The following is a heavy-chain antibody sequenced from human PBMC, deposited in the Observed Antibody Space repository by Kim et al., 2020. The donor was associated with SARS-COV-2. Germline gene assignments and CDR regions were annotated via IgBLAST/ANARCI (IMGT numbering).Heavy chain of an antibody. Sequence: GGSLRLSCAASGFTFSSYAMHWVRQAPGKGLEWVAVISYDGSNKYYADSVKGRFTISRDNSKNTLYLQMNSLRAEDTAVYYCARDGGAIVATIGNNYYYYDMEVWGQGTTVPVSS. J-gene: IGHJ6*02. CDR1: GFTFSSYA. CDR3: ARDGGAIVATIGNNYYYYDMEV. CDR2: ISYDGSNK. D-gene: IGHD5-12*01. V-gene: IGHV3-30*04.